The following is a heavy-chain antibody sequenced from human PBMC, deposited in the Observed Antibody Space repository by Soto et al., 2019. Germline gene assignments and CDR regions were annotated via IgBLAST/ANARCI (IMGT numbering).Heavy chain of an antibody. CDR2: IWYDGSNK. CDR1: GFTFSSYG. D-gene: IGHD1-26*01. Sequence: QVQLVESGGGVVQPGRSLRLSCAASGFTFSSYGMHWVRQAPGKGLEWVAVIWYDGSNKYYADSVKARFTISRDNSKNTLYLQMNSLRAEDTAVYYCARAFMGDSYIPDYWGQGTLVTVSS. CDR3: ARAFMGDSYIPDY. J-gene: IGHJ4*02. V-gene: IGHV3-33*01.